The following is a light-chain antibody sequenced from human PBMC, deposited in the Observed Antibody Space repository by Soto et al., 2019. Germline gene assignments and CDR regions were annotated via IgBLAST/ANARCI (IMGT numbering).Light chain of an antibody. Sequence: DIVMTQSPDSLAVSLGERATINCKSSQSVLYSSNNKNYLAWYQQKPGQPPKLLIYWASTRQSRVPDRFRGSGSGTDFTLTISILQAEDVAVYYCQQYLSTPLSFGGGTEVEIK. CDR1: QSVLYSSNNKNY. CDR3: QQYLSTPLS. CDR2: WAS. J-gene: IGKJ4*01. V-gene: IGKV4-1*01.